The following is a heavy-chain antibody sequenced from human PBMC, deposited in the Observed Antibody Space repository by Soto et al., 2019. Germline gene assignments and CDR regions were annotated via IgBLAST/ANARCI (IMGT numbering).Heavy chain of an antibody. D-gene: IGHD6-19*01. J-gene: IGHJ4*02. CDR2: ISGSGGST. Sequence: EVQLLESGGGLVQPGGSLRLSCTASGFTFSSYAMSWVRQAPGKGLEWVSAISGSGGSTYYADSVKGRFTISRDNSKNTLYLQMNSLRAEDTAVYYCAKDRLSRIAVAGMGYWGQGTLVTVSS. V-gene: IGHV3-23*01. CDR3: AKDRLSRIAVAGMGY. CDR1: GFTFSSYA.